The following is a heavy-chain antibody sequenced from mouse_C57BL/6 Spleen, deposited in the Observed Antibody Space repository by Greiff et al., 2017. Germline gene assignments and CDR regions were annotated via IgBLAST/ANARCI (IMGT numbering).Heavy chain of an antibody. CDR3: ARDYYGYWYFDV. V-gene: IGHV5-16*01. J-gene: IGHJ1*03. CDR2: SNYDGSST. CDR1: GFTFSDYY. Sequence: EVQLVESEGGLVQPGSSMKLSCTASGFTFSDYYMAWVRQVPEKGLEWVANSNYDGSSTYYLDSLKSRFIISRDNAKNILYLQMSSLKSEDIATYYCARDYYGYWYFDVWGTGTTVTVSS. D-gene: IGHD1-1*01.